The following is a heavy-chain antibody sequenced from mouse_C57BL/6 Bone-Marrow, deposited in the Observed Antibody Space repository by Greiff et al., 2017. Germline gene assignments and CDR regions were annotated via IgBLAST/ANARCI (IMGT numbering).Heavy chain of an antibody. Sequence: EVQLQQSGTVLARPGASVKMSCKTSGYTFTSYWMHWVKQRPGQGLEWIGAIYPGNSDTSYNQKFKGKAKLTAVTSASTAYMELSSLTNEDSAVYYGTRRGDYYGSPAWFAYWGQGTLVTVSA. V-gene: IGHV1-5*01. J-gene: IGHJ3*01. CDR1: GYTFTSYW. D-gene: IGHD1-1*01. CDR3: TRRGDYYGSPAWFAY. CDR2: IYPGNSDT.